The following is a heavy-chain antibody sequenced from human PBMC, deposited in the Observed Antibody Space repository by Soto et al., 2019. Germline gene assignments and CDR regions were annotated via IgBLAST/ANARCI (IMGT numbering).Heavy chain of an antibody. D-gene: IGHD6-13*01. V-gene: IGHV3-33*01. CDR1: GFTFSSYG. CDR2: IWYDGSNK. Sequence: QVQLVESGGGVVQPGRSMRLSCAASGFTFSSYGMHWVRQAPGKGLEWVAVIWYDGSNKYYADSVKGRFTISRDNSKNTLYLQMNSLRAEDTAVYYCASSIDWGAAAVLGYWGQATLVTVSS. J-gene: IGHJ4*02. CDR3: ASSIDWGAAAVLGY.